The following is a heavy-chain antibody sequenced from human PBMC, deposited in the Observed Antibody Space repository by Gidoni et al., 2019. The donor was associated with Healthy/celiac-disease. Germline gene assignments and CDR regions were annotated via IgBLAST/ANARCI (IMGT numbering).Heavy chain of an antibody. CDR3: ARDHGIAAAGSSSLGYYYYYGMDV. D-gene: IGHD6-13*01. Sequence: ESGPGLVKPSQTLSLTCTVSGGSISSGGYYWSWIRQHPGKGLEWIGYIYYSGSTYYNPSLKSRVTISVDTSKNQFSLKLSSVTAADTAVYYCARDHGIAAAGSSSLGYYYYYGMDVWGQGTTVTVSS. CDR2: IYYSGST. V-gene: IGHV4-31*03. J-gene: IGHJ6*02. CDR1: GGSISSGGYY.